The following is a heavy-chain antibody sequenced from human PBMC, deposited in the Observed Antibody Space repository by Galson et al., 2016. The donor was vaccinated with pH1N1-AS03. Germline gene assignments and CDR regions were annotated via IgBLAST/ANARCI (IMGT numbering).Heavy chain of an antibody. CDR2: IYPGNSDS. CDR1: GYRFTNYW. D-gene: IGHD2-2*01. J-gene: IGHJ4*02. V-gene: IGHV5-51*03. Sequence: QSGAEVKKPGESLKISCKGSGYRFTNYWIGWVRQMPGKGLEWMGIIYPGNSDSRYNKSFQGQVTISADTSISTVYLQWSSLQASGTAMYYCAIPCLNYFDNWCQGTLVTVSS. CDR3: AIPCLNYFDN.